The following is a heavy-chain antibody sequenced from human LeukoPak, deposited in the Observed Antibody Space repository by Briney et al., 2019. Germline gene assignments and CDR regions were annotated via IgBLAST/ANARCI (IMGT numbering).Heavy chain of an antibody. CDR2: IYYSGST. V-gene: IGHV4-39*07. CDR1: GGSISSSSYY. CDR3: ARVPVLAVAGSD. D-gene: IGHD6-19*01. J-gene: IGHJ4*02. Sequence: SETLSLTCTVSGGSISSSSYYWGWIRQPPGKGLEWIGSIYYSGSTYYNPSLKSRVTISVDTSKNQFSLKLSSVTAADTAVYYCARVPVLAVAGSDWGQGTLVTVSS.